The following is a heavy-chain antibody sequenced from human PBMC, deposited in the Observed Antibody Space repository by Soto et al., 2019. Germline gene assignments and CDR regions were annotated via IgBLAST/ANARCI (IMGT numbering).Heavy chain of an antibody. D-gene: IGHD3-22*01. V-gene: IGHV2-5*01. Sequence: LVKPTLTLTLPCPFSWFSLSTSGVGVVWILQPPGKAMEWLPLNHLNDAKRYRPSLKLRLPLTKDTSKNQVVLTMTNMDPVDTATYYCAHSQDHFTYYYDSSGYYLRDLQQRGKGTLFLVSP. J-gene: IGHJ1*01. CDR1: WFSLSTSGVG. CDR2: NHLNDAK. CDR3: AHSQDHFTYYYDSSGYYLRDLQQ.